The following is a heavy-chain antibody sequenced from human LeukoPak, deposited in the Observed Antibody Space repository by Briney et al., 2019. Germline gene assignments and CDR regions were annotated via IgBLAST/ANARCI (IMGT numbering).Heavy chain of an antibody. CDR1: GFTFSFYS. CDR3: AREPKAYCDGDCYPDY. V-gene: IGHV3-48*02. J-gene: IGHJ4*02. D-gene: IGHD2-21*02. CDR2: ISNSSRTI. Sequence: PGGSLRLSCAASGFTFSFYSMNWVRQAPGKGLEWISYISNSSRTIYYADSLKGRFTISRDNAKNSLYLQMNSLRDGDTAVYYCAREPKAYCDGDCYPDYWGQGTLVTVAS.